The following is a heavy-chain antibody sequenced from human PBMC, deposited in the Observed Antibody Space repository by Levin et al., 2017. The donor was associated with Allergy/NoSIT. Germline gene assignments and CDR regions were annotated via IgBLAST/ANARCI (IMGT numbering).Heavy chain of an antibody. D-gene: IGHD4-17*01. V-gene: IGHV4-39*01. Sequence: SETLSLTCTVSGGSISSSSYYWGWIRQPPGKGLEWIGSIYYSGSTYYNPSLKSRVTISVDTSKNQFSLKLSSVTAADTAVYYCAINKTPLDYGDYPTAYYFDYWGQGTLVTVSS. J-gene: IGHJ4*02. CDR2: IYYSGST. CDR3: AINKTPLDYGDYPTAYYFDY. CDR1: GGSISSSSYY.